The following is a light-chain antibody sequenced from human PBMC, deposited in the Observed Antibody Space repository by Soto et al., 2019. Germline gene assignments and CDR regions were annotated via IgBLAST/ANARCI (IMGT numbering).Light chain of an antibody. CDR1: QSLVYSDGNTY. CDR2: KVS. Sequence: DVVITQSPLSLPVTLGQPASISCRSSQSLVYSDGNTYLSWFQLRPGQSPRRLIYKVSNRDSGVPDRFSGSGSGTDFTLKISRVEVDDVGVYYCMQGTHWPPVTFGQGTKVEIK. J-gene: IGKJ1*01. V-gene: IGKV2-30*01. CDR3: MQGTHWPPVT.